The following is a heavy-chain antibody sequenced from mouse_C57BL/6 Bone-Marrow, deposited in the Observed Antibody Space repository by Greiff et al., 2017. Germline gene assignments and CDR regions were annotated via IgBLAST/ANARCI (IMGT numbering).Heavy chain of an antibody. Sequence: VQLQQSGAALVRPGASVKLSCTASGFNIKDDYMHWVKQRPEQGLEWIGWIDPENGDTEYASKFQGKATITADTSSNTAYLQLSSLTSEDTAVYYCTTGSVDYWGQGTTLTVSS. J-gene: IGHJ2*01. V-gene: IGHV14-4*01. D-gene: IGHD1-1*01. CDR1: GFNIKDDY. CDR3: TTGSVDY. CDR2: IDPENGDT.